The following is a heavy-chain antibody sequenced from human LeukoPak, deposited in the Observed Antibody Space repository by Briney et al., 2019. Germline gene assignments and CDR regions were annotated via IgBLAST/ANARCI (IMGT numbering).Heavy chain of an antibody. CDR3: ARGGPSPTTVTSSWYFDL. Sequence: ASVKVSGKASGYTFTDYYMHWVQQAPGQGLEWMGWIDPNSGGTKYAQRFQGRVTMTRDTSITTAYMELSRLRSDDTAVYYCARGGPSPTTVTSSWYFDLWGRGNLVTVSS. CDR1: GYTFTDYY. D-gene: IGHD4-11*01. CDR2: IDPNSGGT. V-gene: IGHV1-2*02. J-gene: IGHJ2*01.